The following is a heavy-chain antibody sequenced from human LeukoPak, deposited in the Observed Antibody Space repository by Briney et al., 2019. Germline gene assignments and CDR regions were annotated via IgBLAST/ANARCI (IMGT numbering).Heavy chain of an antibody. D-gene: IGHD3-22*01. CDR1: GYTFTSYY. J-gene: IGHJ3*02. V-gene: IGHV1-46*01. CDR2: INPSGGST. CDR3: ARVAYYYDSSGYELDAFDI. Sequence: ASVKVSCKASGYTFTSYYMHWVRQAPGQGLEWMGIINPSGGSTSYAQKFQGRATMTRDTSTSTVYMELSSLRSEDTAVYYCARVAYYYDSSGYELDAFDIWGQGTMVTVSS.